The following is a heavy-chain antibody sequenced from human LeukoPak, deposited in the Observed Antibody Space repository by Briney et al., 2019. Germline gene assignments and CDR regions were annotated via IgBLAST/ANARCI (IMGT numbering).Heavy chain of an antibody. J-gene: IGHJ5*02. Sequence: PSETLSLTCAVYGGSFSGYYWSWIRQPPGKGLEWIGEINHSGSTNYNPSLKSRVTISVDTSKNQFSLKLSSGTAADTAVYYCARTNEDIVLMVYAKKNWFDPWGQGTLVTVSS. V-gene: IGHV4-34*01. CDR3: ARTNEDIVLMVYAKKNWFDP. D-gene: IGHD2-8*01. CDR2: INHSGST. CDR1: GGSFSGYY.